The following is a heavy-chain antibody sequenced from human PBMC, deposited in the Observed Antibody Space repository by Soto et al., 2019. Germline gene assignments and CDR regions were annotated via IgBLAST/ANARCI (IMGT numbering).Heavy chain of an antibody. D-gene: IGHD7-27*01. CDR1: GFTFSSYA. CDR2: ISGSGGST. J-gene: IGHJ6*03. V-gene: IGHV3-23*01. Sequence: GGSLRLSCAASGFTFSSYAMSWVRQAPGKGLEWVSAISGSGGSTYYADSVKGRFTISRDNSKNTLYLQMNSLRAEDTAVYYCAKRPKSWDYYYMEVWGKGTTVTVSS. CDR3: AKRPKSWDYYYMEV.